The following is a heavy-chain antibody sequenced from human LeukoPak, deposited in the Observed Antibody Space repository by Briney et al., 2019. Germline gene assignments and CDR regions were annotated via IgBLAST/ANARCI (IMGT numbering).Heavy chain of an antibody. V-gene: IGHV3-23*01. D-gene: IGHD2-15*01. CDR3: AKGYCSGGSCYSYYYMDV. J-gene: IGHJ6*03. Sequence: GGSLRLSCAASGFTLSSYAMSWVRQAPGKGLEWVSAISDTGNTYHADSVKGLFTISRDNSKNTLYLQMNSMRAEDTAVYYCAKGYCSGGSCYSYYYMDVWGKGTTVTISS. CDR1: GFTLSSYA. CDR2: ISDTGNT.